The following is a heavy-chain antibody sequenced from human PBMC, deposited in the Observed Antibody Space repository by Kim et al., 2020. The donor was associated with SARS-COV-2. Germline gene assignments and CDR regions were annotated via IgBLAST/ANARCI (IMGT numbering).Heavy chain of an antibody. CDR1: GFTFSSYA. J-gene: IGHJ3*02. CDR3: AKLTGVAGSSWKVDAFDI. D-gene: IGHD6-13*01. CDR2: ISGSGGST. Sequence: GGSLRLSCAASGFTFSSYAMSWVRQAPGKGLEWVSAISGSGGSTYYADSVKGRFTISRDNSKNTLYLQMNSLRAEDTAVYYCAKLTGVAGSSWKVDAFDIWGQGTMVTVSS. V-gene: IGHV3-23*01.